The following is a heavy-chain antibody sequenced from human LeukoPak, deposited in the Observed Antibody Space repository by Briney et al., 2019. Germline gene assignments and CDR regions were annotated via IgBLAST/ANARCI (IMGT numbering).Heavy chain of an antibody. CDR1: GYTFTSYG. Sequence: ASVEVSCKASGYTFTSYGISWVRQAPGQGLEWMGWISAYNGNTNYAQKLQGRVTMTTDTSTSTAYMELRSLRSDDTAVYYCASAAAGIPLDPWGQGTLVTVSS. D-gene: IGHD6-13*01. CDR2: ISAYNGNT. V-gene: IGHV1-18*01. CDR3: ASAAAGIPLDP. J-gene: IGHJ5*02.